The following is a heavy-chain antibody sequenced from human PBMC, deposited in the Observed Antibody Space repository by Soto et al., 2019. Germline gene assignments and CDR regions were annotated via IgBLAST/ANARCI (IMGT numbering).Heavy chain of an antibody. D-gene: IGHD3-22*01. CDR2: IYYSGST. Sequence: SETLSLTCTVSGGSISSSSYYWGWIRQPPGKGLEWIGSIYYSGSTYYNPSLKSRVTISVDTSKNQFSLKLSSVTAADTAVYYCARHIYYSSCYWVSCAFYIWGQGSMVPVSS. J-gene: IGHJ3*02. CDR1: GGSISSSSYY. V-gene: IGHV4-39*01. CDR3: ARHIYYSSCYWVSCAFYI.